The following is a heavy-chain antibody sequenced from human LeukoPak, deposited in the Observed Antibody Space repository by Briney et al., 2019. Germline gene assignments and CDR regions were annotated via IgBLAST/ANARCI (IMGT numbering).Heavy chain of an antibody. J-gene: IGHJ4*02. CDR1: GFTFSSYA. Sequence: GGSLRLSCAASGFTFSSYAMSWVRQAPGKGLECISGFSGSGGSTYYADSVKGRFTISRDNSKNTLYLQMNSLRGEATAIYYCATYRQVMLPFESWGQGTLVTVSS. V-gene: IGHV3-23*01. CDR3: ATYRQVMLPFES. D-gene: IGHD5-18*01. CDR2: FSGSGGST.